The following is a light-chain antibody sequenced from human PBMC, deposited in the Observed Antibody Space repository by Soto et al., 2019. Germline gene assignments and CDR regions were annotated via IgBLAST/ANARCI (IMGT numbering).Light chain of an antibody. Sequence: EIVLTQSPGTLSLSPGERATLSCRASQSVRSNFLAWYQQKPGQAPRLLIYGASNRATGIPDRLSGSGSGTDFTLTITRLEAEDFAMYYCQRYDSLRTFGQGTKVDIK. V-gene: IGKV3-20*01. CDR3: QRYDSLRT. CDR2: GAS. CDR1: QSVRSNF. J-gene: IGKJ1*01.